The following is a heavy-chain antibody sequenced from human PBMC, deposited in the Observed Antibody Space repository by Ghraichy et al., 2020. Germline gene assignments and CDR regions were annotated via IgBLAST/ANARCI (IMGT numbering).Heavy chain of an antibody. V-gene: IGHV4-59*01. CDR2: IYYSGST. CDR3: ARVSPGTTHAFDI. Sequence: SETLSLTCTVSGGSISSYYWSWIRQPPGKGLEWIGYIYYSGSTNYNPSLKSRVTISVDTSKNQFSLKLSSVTAADTAVYYCARVSPGTTHAFDIWGQGTMVTVSS. CDR1: GGSISSYY. J-gene: IGHJ3*02. D-gene: IGHD1-1*01.